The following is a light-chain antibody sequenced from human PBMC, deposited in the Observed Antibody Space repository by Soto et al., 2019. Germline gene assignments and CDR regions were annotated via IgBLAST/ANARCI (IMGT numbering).Light chain of an antibody. CDR1: SGHSNYA. J-gene: IGLJ1*01. Sequence: QSVLTQSPSASASLGASVKLTCTLSSGHSNYAIAWHQQQPEKGPRYLMKVNSDGSHRKGDGIPDRFSGSSSGAQRYLTISSLPSADEADYYCQTWGTGIRVFGTGTKLTVL. CDR3: QTWGTGIRV. CDR2: VNSDGSH. V-gene: IGLV4-69*01.